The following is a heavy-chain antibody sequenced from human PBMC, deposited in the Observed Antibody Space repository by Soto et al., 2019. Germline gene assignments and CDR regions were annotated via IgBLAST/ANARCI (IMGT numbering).Heavy chain of an antibody. CDR2: TYYRSKWYN. D-gene: IGHD6-13*01. CDR1: GDSVSSNSAA. J-gene: IGHJ6*02. Sequence: SQTLSLTCAISGDSVSSNSAAWNWIRQSPSRGLEWLGRTYYRSKWYNDYAVSVKIRITINPDTSKNQFSLQLNSVTPEDTAVYYCARHYLLSTIWPYGMDVWGQGTTVTVSS. CDR3: ARHYLLSTIWPYGMDV. V-gene: IGHV6-1*01.